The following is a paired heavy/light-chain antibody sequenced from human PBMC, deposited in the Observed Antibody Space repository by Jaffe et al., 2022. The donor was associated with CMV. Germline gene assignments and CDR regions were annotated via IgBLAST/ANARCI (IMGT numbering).Light chain of an antibody. CDR3: QQYGSSPKT. Sequence: EIVLTQSPGTLSLSPGERATLSCRASQSVSSSYLAWYQQKPGQAPRLLIYGASSRATGIPDRFSGSGSGTDFTLTISRLEPEDFAVYYCQQYGSSPKTFGQGTKLEIK. J-gene: IGKJ2*01. CDR1: QSVSSSY. CDR2: GAS. V-gene: IGKV3-20*01.
Heavy chain of an antibody. V-gene: IGHV4-34*01. CDR3: ARGLAYRGYYDSRKYYYYYMDV. D-gene: IGHD3-22*01. J-gene: IGHJ6*03. CDR2: INHSGST. Sequence: QVQLQQWGAGLLKPSETLSLTCAVYGGSFSGYYWSWIRQPPGKGLEWIGEINHSGSTNYNPSLKSRVTISVDTSKNQFSLKLSSVTAADTAVYYCARGLAYRGYYDSRKYYYYYMDVWGKGTTVTVSS. CDR1: GGSFSGYY.